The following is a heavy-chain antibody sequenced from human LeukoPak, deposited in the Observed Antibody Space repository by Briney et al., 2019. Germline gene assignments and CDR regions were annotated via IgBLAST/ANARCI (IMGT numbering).Heavy chain of an antibody. CDR2: IYARGTT. J-gene: IGHJ6*03. D-gene: IGHD3-10*01. V-gene: IGHV4-4*09. Sequence: SETLSLTCTVSGDSISSDYWTWIRQPPGMGLEWIGYIYARGTTRYNPSLKSRVTISLDTPKTQFSLSLSSVTAADTAVYYCARGPYYYMDVWGIGTTVTVSS. CDR3: ARGPYYYMDV. CDR1: GDSISSDY.